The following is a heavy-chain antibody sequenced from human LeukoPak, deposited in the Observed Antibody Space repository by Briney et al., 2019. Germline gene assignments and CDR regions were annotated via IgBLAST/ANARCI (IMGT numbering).Heavy chain of an antibody. V-gene: IGHV1-18*01. Sequence: ASVKVSCKASGYTFTSYGISWVRQAPGQGLEWMGWISAYNGNTNYAQKLQGRVTMITDTSTSTAYMELRSLRSDDTAVYYCAAPSRYRGGFDYWGQGTLVTVSS. CDR1: GYTFTSYG. J-gene: IGHJ4*02. CDR3: AAPSRYRGGFDY. CDR2: ISAYNGNT. D-gene: IGHD1-26*01.